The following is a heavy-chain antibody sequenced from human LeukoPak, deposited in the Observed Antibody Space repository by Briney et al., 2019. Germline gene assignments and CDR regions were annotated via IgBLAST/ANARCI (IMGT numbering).Heavy chain of an antibody. Sequence: SETLSLTCAVSGDSISSSYWWSWVRQPPGKGLEWIGEIYHSGSTNYNPSLKSRVTISVDKSKNQFSLKLTSVTAADTAVYYCARDPLTGASPDAFDNWGQGTMVSVSS. J-gene: IGHJ3*02. CDR3: ARDPLTGASPDAFDN. CDR1: GDSISSSYW. CDR2: IYHSGST. V-gene: IGHV4-4*02. D-gene: IGHD7-27*01.